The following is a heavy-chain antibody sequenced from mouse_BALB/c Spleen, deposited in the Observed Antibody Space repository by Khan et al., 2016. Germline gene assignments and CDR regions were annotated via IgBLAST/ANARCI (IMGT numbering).Heavy chain of an antibody. CDR2: TVSNGGST. Sequence: EVELVESGGGIVQPGGSLKRTCAVSRFTISSYGMYSVRQTPDKRLELVATTVSNGGSTDYPDSVKRRLTIPVDNAKNALYLQMRSLKSEDTAMYYCARSAIWGQGTTLTVSS. CDR3: ARSAI. V-gene: IGHV5-6-3*01. J-gene: IGHJ2*01. CDR1: RFTISSYG. D-gene: IGHD2-12*01.